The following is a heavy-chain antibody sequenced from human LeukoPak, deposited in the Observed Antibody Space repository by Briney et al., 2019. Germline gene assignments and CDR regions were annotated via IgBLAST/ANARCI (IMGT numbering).Heavy chain of an antibody. Sequence: GRSLRLSCAASGFTFDDYTMHWVRQAPGKGLEWVSGISWNSGSIGYADSVRGRFTISRDNAKNSLYLQMNSLRAEDMASYYCAKDSGSYSTSFDYWGQGTLVTVSS. V-gene: IGHV3-9*03. D-gene: IGHD1-26*01. CDR1: GFTFDDYT. CDR3: AKDSGSYSTSFDY. J-gene: IGHJ4*02. CDR2: ISWNSGSI.